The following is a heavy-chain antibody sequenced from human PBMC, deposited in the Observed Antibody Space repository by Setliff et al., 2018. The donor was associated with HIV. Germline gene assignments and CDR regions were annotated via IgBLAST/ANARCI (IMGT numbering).Heavy chain of an antibody. V-gene: IGHV4-34*01. Sequence: PSETLSLTCEVFGGSFSGYYWSWIRQAPGKGLEWIGEISYSGNINYKSSLKSRATMSVDRSKNQFSLNLTSVTAADTAVYYCARMPSYNDSSWLPWYFDLWGRGTLVTVSS. CDR2: ISYSGNI. CDR3: ARMPSYNDSSWLPWYFDL. CDR1: GGSFSGYY. J-gene: IGHJ2*01. D-gene: IGHD6-13*01.